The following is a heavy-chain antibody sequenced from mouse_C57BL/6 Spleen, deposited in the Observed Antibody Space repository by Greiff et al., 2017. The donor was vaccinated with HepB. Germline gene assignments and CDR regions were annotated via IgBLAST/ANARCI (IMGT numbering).Heavy chain of an antibody. CDR3: ARGTTVVVHYYAMDY. Sequence: EVQLVESGGDLVKPGGSLKLSCAASGFTFSSYGMSWVRQTPDKRLEWVATISSGGSYTYYPDSVKGRFTISRDNAKNTLYLQMSSLKSEDTAMYYCARGTTVVVHYYAMDYWGQGTSVTVSS. J-gene: IGHJ4*01. V-gene: IGHV5-6*01. CDR1: GFTFSSYG. D-gene: IGHD1-1*01. CDR2: ISSGGSYT.